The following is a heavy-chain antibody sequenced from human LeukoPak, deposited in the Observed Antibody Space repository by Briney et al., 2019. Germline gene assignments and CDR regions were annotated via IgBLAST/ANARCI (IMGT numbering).Heavy chain of an antibody. CDR1: GFRFSNFA. D-gene: IGHD5-12*01. J-gene: IGHJ4*02. Sequence: GGSLRLSCAASGFRFSNFAMSWVRQAPGKGLEWVSLVIGSSGDTLYADSVRGRFTISRDISKNRLYLQMNSLRAEDTALYYCAKGAYDYIEMGYFDDWGQGTLVTVSS. CDR2: VIGSSGDT. CDR3: AKGAYDYIEMGYFDD. V-gene: IGHV3-23*01.